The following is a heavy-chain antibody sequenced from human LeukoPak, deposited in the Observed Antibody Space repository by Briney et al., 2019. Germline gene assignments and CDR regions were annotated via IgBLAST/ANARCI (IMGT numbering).Heavy chain of an antibody. V-gene: IGHV3-7*01. Sequence: TGGSLRLSCAASGFTFSSYWMSWVRQAPGKGLEWVANIKQDGSEKYYVGSVKGRFTISRDNAKNSLHLQMNSLRAEDTAVYYCARTRPDRNWFDPWGQGTLVTVSS. CDR2: IKQDGSEK. J-gene: IGHJ5*02. CDR1: GFTFSSYW. CDR3: ARTRPDRNWFDP.